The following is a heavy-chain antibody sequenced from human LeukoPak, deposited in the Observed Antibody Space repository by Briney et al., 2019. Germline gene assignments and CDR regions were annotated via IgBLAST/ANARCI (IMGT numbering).Heavy chain of an antibody. V-gene: IGHV3-74*01. CDR2: INSDGFST. Sequence: GGSLRLSCAASGFAFSSYWMHWVRQAPGKGLVWVSRINSDGFSTAYADSVKGRFTISRDNIKNTLYLQMNSLRAEDTAVYYCARRDCIGGHCCIDYWGQGTLVTVSS. CDR1: GFAFSSYW. D-gene: IGHD2-15*01. J-gene: IGHJ4*01. CDR3: ARRDCIGGHCCIDY.